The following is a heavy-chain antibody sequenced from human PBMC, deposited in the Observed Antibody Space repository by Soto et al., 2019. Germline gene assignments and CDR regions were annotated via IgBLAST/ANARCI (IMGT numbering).Heavy chain of an antibody. V-gene: IGHV3-23*01. CDR3: AKPSSGWYGGGDY. D-gene: IGHD6-19*01. CDR2: ISGSGGST. CDR1: GFTFSSYA. J-gene: IGHJ4*02. Sequence: EVQLLESGGGLVQPGGSLRLSCAASGFTFSSYAMSWVHQAPGKGLEWVSAISGSGGSTYYADSVKGRFTISRDNSKNTLYLQMNSLRAEDTAVYYCAKPSSGWYGGGDYWGQGTLVTVSS.